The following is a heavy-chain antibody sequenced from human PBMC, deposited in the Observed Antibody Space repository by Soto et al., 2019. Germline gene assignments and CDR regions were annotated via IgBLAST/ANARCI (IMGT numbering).Heavy chain of an antibody. CDR2: INHSGST. CDR1: GGSFSGYY. D-gene: IGHD3-16*01. Sequence: SETLSLTCAVYGGSFSGYYWSWIRQPPGKGLEWIGEINHSGSTNYNPSLKSRVTISVDTSKNQFSLKLSSVSAADTAVHYCARLGGISHFDYWGQGTLVTVSS. CDR3: ARLGGISHFDY. J-gene: IGHJ4*02. V-gene: IGHV4-34*01.